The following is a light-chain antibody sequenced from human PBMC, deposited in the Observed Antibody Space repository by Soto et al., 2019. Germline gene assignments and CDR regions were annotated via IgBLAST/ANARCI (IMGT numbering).Light chain of an antibody. CDR1: QSINTN. Sequence: EIVMTQSPVTLSVSAGKRASLSCRASQSINTNLAWYQQKPGQAPRLLIYGASSRATGIPDRFSGTGSEADFTLTISRLEPEDFAVYYCQQYDNSPITFGQGTRLEIK. V-gene: IGKV3-20*01. CDR3: QQYDNSPIT. CDR2: GAS. J-gene: IGKJ5*01.